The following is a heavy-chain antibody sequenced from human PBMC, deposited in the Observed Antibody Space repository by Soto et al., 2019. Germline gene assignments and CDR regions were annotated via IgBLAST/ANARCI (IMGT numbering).Heavy chain of an antibody. J-gene: IGHJ4*02. V-gene: IGHV3-30*18. CDR1: GFTFSSYG. CDR3: AKGTVTTPDDY. CDR2: ISYDGSNK. Sequence: QVQLVESGGGVVQPGRSLRLSSAASGFTFSSYGMHWVRQAPGKGLEWVAVISYDGSNKYYADSVKGRFTISRDNSENTLSLQMNSLRAEDTALYYCAKGTVTTPDDYWGQGTLVTVAS. D-gene: IGHD4-17*01.